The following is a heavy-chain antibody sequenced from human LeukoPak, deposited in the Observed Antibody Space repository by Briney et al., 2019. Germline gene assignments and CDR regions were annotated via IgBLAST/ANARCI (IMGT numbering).Heavy chain of an antibody. Sequence: PSETLSLTCDVSGYSISSGYNWGWIRQSPGKGLEWIASIYNSGTTFYNPSLKSRVTLSVDTSKNQFSLKMRSVTAADTAVYYCARPNTWITEGFDFWGQGILVTVSS. J-gene: IGHJ5*01. V-gene: IGHV4-38-2*01. CDR2: IYNSGTT. D-gene: IGHD3-16*01. CDR3: ARPNTWITEGFDF. CDR1: GYSISSGYN.